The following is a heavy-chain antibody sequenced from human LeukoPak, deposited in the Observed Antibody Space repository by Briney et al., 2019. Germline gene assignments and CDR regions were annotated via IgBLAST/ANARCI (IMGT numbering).Heavy chain of an antibody. V-gene: IGHV1-8*02. CDR1: GYTFTGYY. Sequence: ASVKVSCKASGYTFTGYYMHWVRQATGQGLEWMGWMNPNSGNTSYAQKLQGRVTMTRNTSISTAYMELRSLRSEDTAVYYCARVVTMVRGVIIRRYYFDYWGQGTLVTVSS. D-gene: IGHD3-10*01. J-gene: IGHJ4*02. CDR2: MNPNSGNT. CDR3: ARVVTMVRGVIIRRYYFDY.